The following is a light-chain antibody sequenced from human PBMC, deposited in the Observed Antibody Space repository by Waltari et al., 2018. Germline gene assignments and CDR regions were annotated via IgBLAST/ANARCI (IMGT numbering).Light chain of an antibody. CDR1: QSVRSSY. V-gene: IGKV3-20*01. CDR3: QQYGSSVFT. J-gene: IGKJ3*01. Sequence: LTPSPGTLASSPWVRATLLYVASQSVRSSYLAWYQQQPAQAPRLLIYGASSRATGIPNRFSGSGSGTDLTLTISRMEPEDFAVYYCQQYGSSVFTFGPGTKVDIK. CDR2: GAS.